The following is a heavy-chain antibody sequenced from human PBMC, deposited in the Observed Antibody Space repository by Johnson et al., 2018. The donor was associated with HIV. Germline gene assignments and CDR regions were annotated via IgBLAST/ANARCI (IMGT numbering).Heavy chain of an antibody. D-gene: IGHD4-11*01. CDR1: GFTFSSYG. CDR3: AKGWDPMTTVNTFAFDI. V-gene: IGHV3-30*02. Sequence: QMQLVESGGGVVQPGGSLRLSCAASGFTFSSYGMHWVRQAPGKGLERVAFIRYDRGNKYHADSLKARYNTSRDNSKNTLYLQMNALRAEDAAVYYCAKGWDPMTTVNTFAFDIWGQGTMVTVSS. J-gene: IGHJ3*02. CDR2: IRYDRGNK.